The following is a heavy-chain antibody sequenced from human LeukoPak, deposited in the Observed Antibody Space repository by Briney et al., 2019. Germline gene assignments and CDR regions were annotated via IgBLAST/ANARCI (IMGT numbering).Heavy chain of an antibody. V-gene: IGHV3-74*01. Sequence: PGRSLRLSCAASGFTFSSYWMHWVRQAPGKGLVWVSRINSDGSSTSYADSVKGRFTISRDNAKNTLYLQMNSLRAEDTAVYYCARVGTYYDFWSGPSYYYYYMDVWGKGTTVTVSS. J-gene: IGHJ6*03. CDR1: GFTFSSYW. D-gene: IGHD3-3*01. CDR2: INSDGSST. CDR3: ARVGTYYDFWSGPSYYYYYMDV.